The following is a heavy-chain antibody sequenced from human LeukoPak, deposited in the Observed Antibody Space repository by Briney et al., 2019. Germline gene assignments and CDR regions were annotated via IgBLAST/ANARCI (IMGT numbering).Heavy chain of an antibody. Sequence: SETLSLTCTVSGASISSGDSYWTWIRQRPDTGLEWIGYILNSGSLYSTPSLTSRLTMSVDTSKNQFSLRLSSVTAADTALYFCARGRVGGYSDGFDFWGQGTLVTVSS. CDR2: ILNSGSL. CDR1: GASISSGDSY. CDR3: ARGRVGGYSDGFDF. V-gene: IGHV4-31*03. D-gene: IGHD2-2*03. J-gene: IGHJ3*01.